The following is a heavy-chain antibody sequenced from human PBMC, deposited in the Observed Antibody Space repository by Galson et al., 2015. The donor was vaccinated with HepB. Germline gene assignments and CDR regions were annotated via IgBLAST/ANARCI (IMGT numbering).Heavy chain of an antibody. Sequence: SLRLSCAASGFTFSSYAMSWVRQAPGKGLGWVSDISGSGGSTYYADSVKGRFTISSDNSKNTLYLQMNSLRAEDTAVYYCAKERIPYYDILTGYYYGFDYWGQGTLVTVSS. CDR1: GFTFSSYA. CDR2: ISGSGGST. J-gene: IGHJ4*02. CDR3: AKERIPYYDILTGYYYGFDY. V-gene: IGHV3-23*01. D-gene: IGHD3-9*01.